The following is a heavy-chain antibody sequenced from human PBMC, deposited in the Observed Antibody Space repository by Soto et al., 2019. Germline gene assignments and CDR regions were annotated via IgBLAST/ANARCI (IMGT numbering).Heavy chain of an antibody. CDR2: IRSKANSYAT. J-gene: IGHJ6*02. CDR1: GGPFSGSA. D-gene: IGHD3-9*01. V-gene: IGHV3-73*01. Sequence: GGSLRLSCAASGGPFSGSAMHWVRQASGKGLEWVGRIRSKANSYATAYAASVKGRFTISRDDSKNTAYLQMNSLKTEDTAVCYCTLTGPLLAHYYYYGMDVWGQGTTVTVSS. CDR3: TLTGPLLAHYYYYGMDV.